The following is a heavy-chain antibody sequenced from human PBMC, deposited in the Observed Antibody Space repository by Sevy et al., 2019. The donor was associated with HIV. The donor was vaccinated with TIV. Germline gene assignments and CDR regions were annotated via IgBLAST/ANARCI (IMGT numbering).Heavy chain of an antibody. CDR3: ARSAAGHEYYYGLDV. CDR1: GGSIVSSSYY. J-gene: IGHJ6*02. D-gene: IGHD6-13*01. V-gene: IGHV4-39*01. Sequence: SETLSLTCSVSGGSIVSSSYYWNWIRQPPGKGLEWIGGIYYNGHTYYNPSLKSRLTISIDTSKNQFYLTLSTVTAADTSIYYCARSAAGHEYYYGLDVWGQGATVTVSS. CDR2: IYYNGHT.